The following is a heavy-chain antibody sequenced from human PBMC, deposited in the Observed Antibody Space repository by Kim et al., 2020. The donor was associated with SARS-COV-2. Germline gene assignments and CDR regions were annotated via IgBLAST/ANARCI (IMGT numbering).Heavy chain of an antibody. CDR2: IWYDGSNK. J-gene: IGHJ3*02. CDR1: GFTFSSYG. Sequence: GGSLRLSCAASGFTFSSYGMHWVRQAPGKGLEWVAVIWYDGSNKYYADSVKGRFTISRDNSKNTLYLQMNSLRAEDTAVYYCAREGGSCSSTSCYSTDAFDIWGQGTMVTVSS. D-gene: IGHD2-2*01. CDR3: AREGGSCSSTSCYSTDAFDI. V-gene: IGHV3-33*01.